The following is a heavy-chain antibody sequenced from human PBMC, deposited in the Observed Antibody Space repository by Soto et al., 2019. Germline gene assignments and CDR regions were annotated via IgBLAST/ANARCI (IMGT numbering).Heavy chain of an antibody. D-gene: IGHD3-3*01. CDR1: GFTFSSYG. CDR2: ISYDGSNK. J-gene: IGHJ6*02. CDR3: AKIMALAGGGVLEWLSHREDYYYYGMDV. V-gene: IGHV3-30*18. Sequence: PGESLKISCAASGFTFSSYGMHWVRQAPGKGLEWVAVISYDGSNKYYADSVKGRFTISRDNSKNTLYLQMNSLRAEDTAVYYCAKIMALAGGGVLEWLSHREDYYYYGMDVWGQGTTVTVSS.